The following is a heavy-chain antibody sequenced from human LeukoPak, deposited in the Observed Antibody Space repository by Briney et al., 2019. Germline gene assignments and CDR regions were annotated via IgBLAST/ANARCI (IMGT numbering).Heavy chain of an antibody. CDR2: IKKDGSEK. CDR1: GFTFSSYW. Sequence: GGSLRLSCAASGFTFSSYWMSWVRQAPGKGLEWVANIKKDGSEKYYVDSVKGRFTISRDNAKNSLYLQMNSLRDEDTAVYYCARAGMTYYDFWSGYMHYWGQGTLVTVSS. J-gene: IGHJ4*02. V-gene: IGHV3-7*01. D-gene: IGHD3-3*01. CDR3: ARAGMTYYDFWSGYMHY.